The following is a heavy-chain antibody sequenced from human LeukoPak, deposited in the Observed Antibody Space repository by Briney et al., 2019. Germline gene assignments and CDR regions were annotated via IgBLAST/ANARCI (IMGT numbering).Heavy chain of an antibody. Sequence: ASVKVSCKASGYSFTSYHMHWVRQAPGQGLEWMGIINPSGGSTSYAQKFQGRVTMTRDTPTSTVYMELSSLRSEDTAVYYCASQLAGSYYAVSDYWGQGTLVTVSS. D-gene: IGHD3-10*01. CDR2: INPSGGST. J-gene: IGHJ4*02. CDR1: GYSFTSYH. V-gene: IGHV1-46*01. CDR3: ASQLAGSYYAVSDY.